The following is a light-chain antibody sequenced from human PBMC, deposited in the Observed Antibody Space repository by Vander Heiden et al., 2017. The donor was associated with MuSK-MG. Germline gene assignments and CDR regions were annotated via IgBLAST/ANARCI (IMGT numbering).Light chain of an antibody. Sequence: HSALTQPPSASGSPGQSVTISSAGTSSDIGNYNSFSWYQQHPAKAPNLIIYDVNKRPSGVPNRFSGSKSVTTASLTVSGLQAEDEADYYCSSFAGRNAWVFGGGTKLSVL. CDR1: SSDIGNYNS. CDR3: SSFAGRNAWV. J-gene: IGLJ3*02. V-gene: IGLV2-8*01. CDR2: DVN.